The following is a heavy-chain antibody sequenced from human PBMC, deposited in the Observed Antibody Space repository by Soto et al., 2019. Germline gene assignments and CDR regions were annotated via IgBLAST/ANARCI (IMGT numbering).Heavy chain of an antibody. Sequence: GGSLRLSCAASGFTFSSYTMNWVRQAPGKGLEWVSSISDSSTDKDYSDSVKGRFAISRDNAKNSLYLQMNSLRVEDTAVYYCARTRVGTRPDYWGQGTLVTVSS. J-gene: IGHJ4*02. CDR1: GFTFSSYT. CDR2: ISDSSTDK. CDR3: ARTRVGTRPDY. D-gene: IGHD1-26*01. V-gene: IGHV3-21*01.